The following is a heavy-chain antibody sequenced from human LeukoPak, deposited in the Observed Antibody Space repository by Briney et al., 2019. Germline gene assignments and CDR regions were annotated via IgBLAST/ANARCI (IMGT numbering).Heavy chain of an antibody. CDR2: INHSGST. CDR3: ASGLDFDY. J-gene: IGHJ4*02. CDR1: GGSISSGGYY. V-gene: IGHV4-30-2*01. D-gene: IGHD6-6*01. Sequence: SQTLSLSCTVSGGSISSGGYYWSWIRQPPGKGLEWIGEINHSGSTNYNPSLKSRVTISVDTSKNQFSLKLSSVTAADTAVYYCASGLDFDYWGQGTLVTVSS.